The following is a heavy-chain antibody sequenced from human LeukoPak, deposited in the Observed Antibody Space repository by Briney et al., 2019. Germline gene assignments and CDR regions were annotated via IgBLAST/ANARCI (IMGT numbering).Heavy chain of an antibody. J-gene: IGHJ4*02. Sequence: GGSLRLSCAASGFTFSSYWMSWVRPAPGKGLEWVANIKQDGSEKYYVDSVKGRFTISRDNAKNSLYLQMNSLRAEDTAVYCCASRGYSYGYLVRYWGQGTLVTVSS. V-gene: IGHV3-7*01. CDR2: IKQDGSEK. CDR3: ASRGYSYGYLVRY. CDR1: GFTFSSYW. D-gene: IGHD5-18*01.